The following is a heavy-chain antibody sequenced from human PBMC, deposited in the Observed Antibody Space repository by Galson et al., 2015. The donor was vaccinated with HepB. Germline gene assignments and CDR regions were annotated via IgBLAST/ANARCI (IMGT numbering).Heavy chain of an antibody. CDR1: GFTFSSYS. Sequence: SLRLSCAASGFTFSSYSIHWVREAPGKGLEWVAIISHDGRNTYYASSVKGRFTISRDNSRNTLYLQMNGLRSDDTAVYHCARERGAGWYEGNDYWGQGTLVVVSS. V-gene: IGHV3-30*04. D-gene: IGHD6-19*01. J-gene: IGHJ4*02. CDR2: ISHDGRNT. CDR3: ARERGAGWYEGNDY.